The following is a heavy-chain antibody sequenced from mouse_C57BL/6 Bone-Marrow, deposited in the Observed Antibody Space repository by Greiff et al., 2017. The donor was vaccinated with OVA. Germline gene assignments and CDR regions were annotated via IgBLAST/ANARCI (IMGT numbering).Heavy chain of an antibody. Sequence: EVQLQQSGPGLVKPSQSLSLTCSVTGYSITSGYYWNWIRQFPGNKLEWMGYISYDGSNNYNPSLKNRISITRDTSKNQFFLKLNSVTTEDTATYYCARDRRSQDYFDYWGQGTTLTVSS. J-gene: IGHJ2*01. V-gene: IGHV3-6*01. CDR1: GYSITSGYY. D-gene: IGHD3-2*02. CDR2: ISYDGSN. CDR3: ARDRRSQDYFDY.